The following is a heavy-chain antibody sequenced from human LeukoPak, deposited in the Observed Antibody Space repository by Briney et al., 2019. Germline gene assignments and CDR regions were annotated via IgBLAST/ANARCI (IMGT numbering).Heavy chain of an antibody. D-gene: IGHD7-27*01. CDR1: GYTFTSYD. V-gene: IGHV1-8*01. CDR2: MNPNSGNT. CDR3: ARGRVTGDIYYYYGMDV. J-gene: IGHJ6*02. Sequence: ASVKLSCKASGYTFTSYDINWGRQATGHGLEWRGWMNPNSGNTVYAQKFQRRVTMTRNTSISTAYMELSSLRSEDTAVYYCARGRVTGDIYYYYGMDVWGQGTTVTVSS.